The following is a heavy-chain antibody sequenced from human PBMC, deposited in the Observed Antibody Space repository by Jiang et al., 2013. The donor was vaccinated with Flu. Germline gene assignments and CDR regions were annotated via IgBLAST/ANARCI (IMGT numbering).Heavy chain of an antibody. CDR3: ARDLRGQWLANYYYYYGMDV. J-gene: IGHJ6*02. CDR2: IIPIFGTA. V-gene: IGHV1-69*01. Sequence: GAEVKKPGSSVKVSCKASGGTFSSYAISWVRQAPGQGLEWMGGIIPIFGTANYAQKFQGRVTITADESTSTAYMELSSLRSEDTAVYYCARDLRGQWLANYYYYYGMDVWGQGTTVTVSS. D-gene: IGHD6-19*01. CDR1: GGTFSSYA.